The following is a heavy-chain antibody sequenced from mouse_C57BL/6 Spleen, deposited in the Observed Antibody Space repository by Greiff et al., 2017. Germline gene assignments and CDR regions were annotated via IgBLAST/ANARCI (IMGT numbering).Heavy chain of an antibody. J-gene: IGHJ2*01. V-gene: IGHV1-69*01. Sequence: QVQLQQSGAELVMPGASVKLSCKASGYTFTSYWMHWVKQRPGQGLEWIGEIDPSDSYTNYTQKFKGKSTLTVDKSSSTAYMQLSSLTSEDSAVYYCARSYGSSYPDYWGQGTTLTVSS. CDR2: IDPSDSYT. CDR3: ARSYGSSYPDY. CDR1: GYTFTSYW. D-gene: IGHD1-1*01.